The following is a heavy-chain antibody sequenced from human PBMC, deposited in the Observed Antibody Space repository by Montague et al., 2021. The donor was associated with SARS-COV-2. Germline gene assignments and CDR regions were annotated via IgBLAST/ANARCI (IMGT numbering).Heavy chain of an antibody. J-gene: IGHJ3*02. Sequence: SLRLSCAASGFTFSSYAMHWVRQAPGKGLEYVSGIINNGGTTYYANSVKGGFTISRDNSENTPYLQMGSLRGEDMAVYYCARAPMVRGVSPPQIALDIWGRGTMVTVSS. CDR2: IINNGGTT. V-gene: IGHV3-64*01. CDR1: GFTFSSYA. D-gene: IGHD3-10*01. CDR3: ARAPMVRGVSPPQIALDI.